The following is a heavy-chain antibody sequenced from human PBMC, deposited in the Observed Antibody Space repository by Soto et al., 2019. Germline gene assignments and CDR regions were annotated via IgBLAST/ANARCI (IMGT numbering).Heavy chain of an antibody. D-gene: IGHD6-6*01. V-gene: IGHV3-30-3*01. CDR3: ARDYSSSVGPSWYFDL. CDR2: ISYDGSNK. CDR1: GFTFSSYA. J-gene: IGHJ2*01. Sequence: HPGGSLRLSCAASGFTFSSYAMHWVRQAPGKGLEWVAVISYDGSNKYYADSVKGRFTISRDNSKNTLYLQMNSLRAEDTAVYYCARDYSSSVGPSWYFDLWGRGTLVTVSS.